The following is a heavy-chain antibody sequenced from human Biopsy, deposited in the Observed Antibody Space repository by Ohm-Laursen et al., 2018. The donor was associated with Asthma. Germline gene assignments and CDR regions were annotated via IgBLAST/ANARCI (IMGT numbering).Heavy chain of an antibody. Sequence: SDTLSLTGRVSGYSISNGGYYWTWVRQRPGKGLEWIGNIYHRGNTKYNPSLKSRLSFSVDTSKNQFSLKLSSVTAADTAIYFCARDYYDFWNRSVYTYYGMDVWGQGTTVTVSS. V-gene: IGHV4-31*03. J-gene: IGHJ6*02. CDR2: IYHRGNT. CDR1: GYSISNGGYY. CDR3: ARDYYDFWNRSVYTYYGMDV. D-gene: IGHD3-3*01.